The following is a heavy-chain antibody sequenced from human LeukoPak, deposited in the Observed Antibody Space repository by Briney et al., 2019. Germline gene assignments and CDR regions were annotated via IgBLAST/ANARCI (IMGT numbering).Heavy chain of an antibody. CDR2: IYYSGST. V-gene: IGHV4-39*01. Sequence: SETLSLTCTVSGGTISSSSYYWGWIRQPPGKGLEWIGSIYYSGSTYYNPSLKSRVTISVDTSKNQFSLKLSSVTAADTAVYYCARRGIYSGSDYRLDYWGQGTLVTVSS. CDR1: GGTISSSSYY. J-gene: IGHJ4*02. D-gene: IGHD1-26*01. CDR3: ARRGIYSGSDYRLDY.